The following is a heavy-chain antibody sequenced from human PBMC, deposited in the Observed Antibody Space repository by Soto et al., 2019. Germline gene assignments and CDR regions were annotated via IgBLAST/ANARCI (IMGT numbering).Heavy chain of an antibody. J-gene: IGHJ4*02. CDR3: ANLYGSGSFDY. D-gene: IGHD3-10*01. V-gene: IGHV3-30*18. CDR2: ISYDGSNK. Sequence: GGSLRLSCAASGFTFSSYGMHWVRQAPGKGLEWVAVISYDGSNKYYADSVKGRFTISRDNSKNTLYLQMNSLRAEDTAVHYCANLYGSGSFDYWGQGTPVTVSS. CDR1: GFTFSSYG.